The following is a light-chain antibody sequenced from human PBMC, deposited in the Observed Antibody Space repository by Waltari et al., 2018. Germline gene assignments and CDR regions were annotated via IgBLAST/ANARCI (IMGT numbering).Light chain of an antibody. CDR3: SSYAGGNNLV. CDR1: SSDVGGHNY. Sequence: QSALTQPPSASGSPGPSVAIPCTGTSSDVGGHNYVSWYQQHPGKAPNAMSYEVSKRPSGVPDRVSGSKSGNTASRTVPGRQADDEADYYCSSYAGGNNLVFGGGTKLTVL. V-gene: IGLV2-8*01. CDR2: EVS. J-gene: IGLJ3*02.